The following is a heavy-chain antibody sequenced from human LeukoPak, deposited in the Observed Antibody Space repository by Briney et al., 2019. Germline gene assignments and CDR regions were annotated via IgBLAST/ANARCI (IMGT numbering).Heavy chain of an antibody. CDR1: GFTFSNFW. CDR3: AKGRVTIENSIAAADLFDY. CDR2: IKDDGSAK. Sequence: PGGSLRLSCTVSGFTFSNFWMSWVRQAPGKGLERVANIKDDGSAKFYLASVEGRFTISRDNAKSSLYLQMNSLRAEDTAVYYCAKGRVTIENSIAAADLFDYWGQGTLVTVSS. V-gene: IGHV3-7*03. D-gene: IGHD6-13*01. J-gene: IGHJ4*02.